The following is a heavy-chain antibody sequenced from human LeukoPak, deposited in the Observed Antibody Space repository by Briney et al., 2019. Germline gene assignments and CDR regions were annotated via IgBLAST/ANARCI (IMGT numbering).Heavy chain of an antibody. CDR1: GFTFRSFG. D-gene: IGHD1-14*01. V-gene: IGHV3-30*18. CDR3: AKSEGHTEPY. CDR2: ISYDGSNK. J-gene: IGHJ4*02. Sequence: GGSLRLSCATSGFTFRSFGMHWVRQAPGKGLEWVALISYDGSNKYYVDSVKGRFTISRDNSKNTLYLQMNSLRAEDTAVYYCAKSEGHTEPYWGQGTLVTVSS.